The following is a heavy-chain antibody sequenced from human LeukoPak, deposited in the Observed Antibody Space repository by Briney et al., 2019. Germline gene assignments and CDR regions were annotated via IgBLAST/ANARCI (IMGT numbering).Heavy chain of an antibody. CDR3: ARTIFGVVISPLYYFDY. V-gene: IGHV4-59*01. J-gene: IGHJ4*02. D-gene: IGHD3-3*01. CDR2: IYYSGST. CDR1: GGSISSYY. Sequence: SETLSLTCTVSGGSISSYYWSWIRQPPGNGLEWIGYIYYSGSTNYNPSLKSRVTISVDTSKNQFSLKLSSVTAADTAVYYCARTIFGVVISPLYYFDYWGQGTLVTVSS.